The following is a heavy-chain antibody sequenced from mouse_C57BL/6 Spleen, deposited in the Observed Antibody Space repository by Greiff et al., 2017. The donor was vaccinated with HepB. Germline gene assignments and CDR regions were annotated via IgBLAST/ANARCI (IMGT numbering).Heavy chain of an antibody. CDR1: GYSITSGYY. CDR3: ARGGITTVSFYWYFDV. CDR2: ISYDGSN. Sequence: EVQLQQSGPGLVKPSQSLSLTCSVTGYSITSGYYWNWIRQFPGNKLEWMGYISYDGSNNYNPSLKNRISITRDTSKNQFFLKLNSVTTEDTATYYCARGGITTVSFYWYFDVWGTGTTVTVSS. J-gene: IGHJ1*03. V-gene: IGHV3-6*01. D-gene: IGHD1-1*01.